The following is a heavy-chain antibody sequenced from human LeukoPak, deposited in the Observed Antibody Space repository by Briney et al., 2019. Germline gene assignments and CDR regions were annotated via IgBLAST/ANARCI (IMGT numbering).Heavy chain of an antibody. CDR2: IYYSGST. Sequence: SETLSLTCTVSGGSISSGDYYWSWIRQPPGKGLEWIGYIYYSGSTYYNPSLKSRVTISVDTSKNQFSLKLSSVTAPDTAVYYCARDHDPNYFDYWGQGTLVTVSS. J-gene: IGHJ4*02. CDR1: GGSISSGDYY. D-gene: IGHD3-16*01. V-gene: IGHV4-30-4*01. CDR3: ARDHDPNYFDY.